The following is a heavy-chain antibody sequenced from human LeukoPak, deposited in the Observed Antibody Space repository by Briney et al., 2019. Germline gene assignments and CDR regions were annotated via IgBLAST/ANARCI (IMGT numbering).Heavy chain of an antibody. CDR2: IPYDGSNK. CDR1: GFTFSSYA. V-gene: IGHV3-30*04. J-gene: IGHJ4*02. D-gene: IGHD3-3*01. CDR3: AKGGGFGVVIPVDY. Sequence: GGSLRLSCAASGFTFSSYAMHWVRQAPGKGLEWVALIPYDGSNKYYAGSVKGRFTISRDNSKNTLYLQMNSLRAEDTAVYYCAKGGGFGVVIPVDYWGQGTLVTVSS.